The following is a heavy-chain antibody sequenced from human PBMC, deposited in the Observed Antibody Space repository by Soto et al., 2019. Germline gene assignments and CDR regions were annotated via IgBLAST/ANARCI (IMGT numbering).Heavy chain of an antibody. D-gene: IGHD2-21*02. J-gene: IGHJ3*02. CDR2: LNPNSGDT. Sequence: QVQLVQSGAEVKKPGASVKVSCQASGYAFTTYDIHCVRQASGQGLEWVGRLNPNSGDTVYAQRFRGRVTLTKDTSKNTASMELSSLRSDDTAGYYWTSRYRLVTAMHAFDMWGQGTMVTVSS. V-gene: IGHV1-8*01. CDR3: TSRYRLVTAMHAFDM. CDR1: GYAFTTYD.